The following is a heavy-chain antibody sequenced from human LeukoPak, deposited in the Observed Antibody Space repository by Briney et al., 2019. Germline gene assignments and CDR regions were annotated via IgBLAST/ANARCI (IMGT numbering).Heavy chain of an antibody. CDR2: IYASGST. Sequence: SETLSLTCTVSGGSVSSRSYYWSWIRQPAGRGLQWIGRIYASGSTNYNPSLKSRVTISVDTSKNQFSLKLSSVTAADTAVYYCARDSVAAAGTGSNWFDPWGQGTLVTVSS. J-gene: IGHJ5*02. CDR3: ARDSVAAAGTGSNWFDP. D-gene: IGHD6-13*01. V-gene: IGHV4-61*02. CDR1: GGSVSSRSYY.